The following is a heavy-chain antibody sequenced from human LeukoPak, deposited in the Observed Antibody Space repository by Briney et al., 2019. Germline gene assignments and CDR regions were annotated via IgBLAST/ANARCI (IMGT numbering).Heavy chain of an antibody. D-gene: IGHD6-19*01. CDR2: IYTSGST. Sequence: SETLSLTCTVSGGSISSGSYYWSWIRQPAGKGLEWIGRIYTSGSTNYNPSLKSRVTISVDTSKNQFSLKLSSVTAADTAVYYCARARLSIAVAGTLGLVRRTFDPWGQGTLVTVSS. J-gene: IGHJ5*02. CDR1: GGSISSGSYY. CDR3: ARARLSIAVAGTLGLVRRTFDP. V-gene: IGHV4-61*02.